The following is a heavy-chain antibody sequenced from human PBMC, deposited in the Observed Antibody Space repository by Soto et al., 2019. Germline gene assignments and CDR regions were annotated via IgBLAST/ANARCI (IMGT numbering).Heavy chain of an antibody. J-gene: IGHJ3*02. Sequence: SETLSLTCIDSGNSLRGYYRSWFRQTPGKGLEWIGYFYSSGSPHHNPSLKSRVTISEDRSKNQFSLKLSSVTAADTAVYYCARVLGNDAFDIWGQGTMVT. V-gene: IGHV4-59*12. CDR2: FYSSGSP. D-gene: IGHD3-3*02. CDR1: GNSLRGYY. CDR3: ARVLGNDAFDI.